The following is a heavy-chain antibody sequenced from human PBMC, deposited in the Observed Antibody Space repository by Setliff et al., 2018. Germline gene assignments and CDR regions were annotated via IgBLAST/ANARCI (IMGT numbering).Heavy chain of an antibody. CDR3: ASLPYYDSSGYSLSYY. D-gene: IGHD3-22*01. CDR2: IYYSGST. V-gene: IGHV4-39*01. J-gene: IGHJ4*02. CDR1: GSSFSSYS. Sequence: PSETLSLTCTVSGSSFSSYSWSWIRQPPGKGLEWIGSIYYSGSTYYNPSLKSRVTISVDTSKNQFSLKLSSVTAADTAVYYCASLPYYDSSGYSLSYYWGQGTLVTVSS.